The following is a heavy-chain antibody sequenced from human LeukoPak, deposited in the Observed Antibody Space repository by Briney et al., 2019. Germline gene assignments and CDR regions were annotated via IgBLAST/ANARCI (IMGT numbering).Heavy chain of an antibody. Sequence: GGSLRLSCAASGFSFSSSGSNWVRQAPGKGLEWVSSIGSTGTDRYYADSVKGRFTISRDNAKNSLYLQMNSLRAEDTAVYYCATETIGRHYDYWGQGTLLTVSS. CDR2: IGSTGTDR. J-gene: IGHJ4*02. CDR1: GFSFSSSG. CDR3: ATETIGRHYDY. V-gene: IGHV3-21*01.